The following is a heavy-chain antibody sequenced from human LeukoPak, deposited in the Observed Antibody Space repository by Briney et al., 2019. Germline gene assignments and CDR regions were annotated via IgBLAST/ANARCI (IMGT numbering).Heavy chain of an antibody. CDR3: ARGWGLLDP. Sequence: SETLSLTCAVYGGSFSGYYWSWIRQPPGKGLEWIGEINHSGSTNYNPSLKSRVTISVDTSKNQFSLKLSSVTAADTAVYYCARGWGLLDPWGQGTLVTVSS. J-gene: IGHJ5*02. CDR2: INHSGST. CDR1: GGSFSGYY. V-gene: IGHV4-34*01. D-gene: IGHD7-27*01.